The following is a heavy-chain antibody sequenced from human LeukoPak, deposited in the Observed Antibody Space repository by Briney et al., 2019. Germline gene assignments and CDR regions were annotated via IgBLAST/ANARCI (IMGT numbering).Heavy chain of an antibody. CDR3: ARGIAVAGTLYYFDY. CDR2: INHSGST. Sequence: SETLSLTCAVYGGSFSGYYWSWIRQPPGKGLEWIGEINHSGSTNYNPSLKSRVTILVDTSKNQFSLKLSSVTAADTAVYYCARGIAVAGTLYYFDYWGQGTLVTVSS. V-gene: IGHV4-34*01. J-gene: IGHJ4*02. CDR1: GGSFSGYY. D-gene: IGHD6-19*01.